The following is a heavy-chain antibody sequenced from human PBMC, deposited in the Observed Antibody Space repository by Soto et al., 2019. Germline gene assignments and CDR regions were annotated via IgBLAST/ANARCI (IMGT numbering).Heavy chain of an antibody. D-gene: IGHD5-12*01. V-gene: IGHV1-2*02. CDR2: ISPKSGGT. CDR3: ARSLFMVAPDNEPFDY. CDR1: GYSFIDYY. Sequence: ASVKVSCKASGYSFIDYYIHWVRQAPGQGFEWMGRISPKSGGTNYAQKFEGRVTMTWDTSLNTAYMELSSLISDDTAMYFCARSLFMVAPDNEPFDYWGQGTLVTVSS. J-gene: IGHJ4*02.